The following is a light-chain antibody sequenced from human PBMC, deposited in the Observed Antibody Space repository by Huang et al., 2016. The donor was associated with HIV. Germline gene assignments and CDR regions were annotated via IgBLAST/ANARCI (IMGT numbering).Light chain of an antibody. CDR1: QSLLHSDGYYY. V-gene: IGKV2-28*01. J-gene: IGKJ1*01. CDR3: MQALQTPT. CDR2: LGS. Sequence: DVVMTQSPLSLPVTPGAPASISYRSSQSLLHSDGYYYLDWYLQKPGQSPQLLIYLGSHRASGVPDRSSGSGSGTEFILKISRVEAEDVGVYYCMQALQTPTFGQGTKVEIK.